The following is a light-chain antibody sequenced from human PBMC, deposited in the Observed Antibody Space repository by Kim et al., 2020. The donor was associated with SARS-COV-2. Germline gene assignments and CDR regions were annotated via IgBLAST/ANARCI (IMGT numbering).Light chain of an antibody. CDR3: QKYNRAPRT. J-gene: IGKJ1*01. Sequence: PVGDSVTITCRARQGISNYLAWYQQKPGKVPKLLIYAASTLETGVPARFSGSGSGTDFTLTISRLQPEDVATYYCQKYNRAPRTFGQGTKVDIK. CDR1: QGISNY. CDR2: AAS. V-gene: IGKV1-27*01.